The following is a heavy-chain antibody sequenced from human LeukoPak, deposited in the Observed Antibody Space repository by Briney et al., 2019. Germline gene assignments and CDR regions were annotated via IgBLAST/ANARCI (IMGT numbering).Heavy chain of an antibody. J-gene: IGHJ5*02. V-gene: IGHV3-30*18. CDR1: GFTVSSYG. CDR3: AKEGCSSTSCYWNWFDP. Sequence: GGSLRLSCAASGFTVSSYGMHWVRQAPGKGPEWVAVMSYDGSDKYYTDSVKGRFTISRDNSKNTLYLQMNSLRAEDTAVYYCAKEGCSSTSCYWNWFDPWGQGTLVTVSS. D-gene: IGHD2-2*01. CDR2: MSYDGSDK.